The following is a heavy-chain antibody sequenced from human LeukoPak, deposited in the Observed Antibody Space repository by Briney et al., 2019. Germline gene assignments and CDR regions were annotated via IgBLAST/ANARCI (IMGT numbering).Heavy chain of an antibody. D-gene: IGHD1-26*01. V-gene: IGHV3-11*06. CDR2: ISGSSTYT. CDR1: GFTFSDYY. Sequence: PGGSLRLSCASSGFTFSDYYMSWIRQAPGKGLEWVSHISGSSTYTNYADSVKGRFTISRDNANNSLYLQMNSLTAEDTAVFYCARVGSRGYYFDYWGQGTLVSV. CDR3: ARVGSRGYYFDY. J-gene: IGHJ4*02.